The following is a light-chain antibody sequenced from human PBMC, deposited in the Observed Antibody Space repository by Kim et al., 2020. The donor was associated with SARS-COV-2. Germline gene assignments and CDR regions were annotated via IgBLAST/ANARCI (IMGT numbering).Light chain of an antibody. Sequence: SPGQTASVTFSGDKLGDKDASWYQQRPGQSPVLVIYQDNKRPSGIPERFSGSNSGNTATLTISGTQAMDEADYYCQAWDSSTVVIGGGTQLTVL. V-gene: IGLV3-1*01. J-gene: IGLJ2*01. CDR3: QAWDSSTVV. CDR2: QDN. CDR1: KLGDKD.